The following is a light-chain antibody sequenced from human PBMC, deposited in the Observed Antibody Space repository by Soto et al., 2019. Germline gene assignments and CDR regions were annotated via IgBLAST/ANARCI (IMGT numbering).Light chain of an antibody. J-gene: IGKJ3*01. CDR1: QPIKTW. V-gene: IGKV1-12*01. CDR3: QQSYTTPLFT. CDR2: TAS. Sequence: DIQLTQSPASVSAAVGDRINISCRASQPIKTWLAWYQQKPGKGPKLLIYTASTLQSGVPSRFSGSGSGTDFTLTISSLQPEDFATYYCQQSYTTPLFTFGPGTRVDFK.